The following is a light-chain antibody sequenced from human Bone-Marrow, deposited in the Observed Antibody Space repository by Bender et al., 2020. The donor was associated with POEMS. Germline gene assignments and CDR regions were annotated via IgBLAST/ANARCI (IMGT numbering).Light chain of an antibody. CDR1: RLGDKY. CDR2: DDM. CDR3: QVWDSSTDHWI. V-gene: IGLV3-1*01. Sequence: SYELTQPPSVSVSPGQTASITCSGDRLGDKYASWYQQKPGQSPILVLSDDMDRPSGIPERFSGSNSENTATLTVSAVEAGDEADYYCQVWDSSTDHWIFGGGTKLTVL. J-gene: IGLJ3*02.